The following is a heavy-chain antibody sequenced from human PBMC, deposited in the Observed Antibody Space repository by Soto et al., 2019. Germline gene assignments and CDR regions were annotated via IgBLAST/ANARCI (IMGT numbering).Heavy chain of an antibody. J-gene: IGHJ3*02. CDR2: IIPIFGTA. CDR1: GGTFSSYA. Sequence: VKVSCKASGGTFSSYAISWVRQAPGQGLEWMGGIIPIFGTANYAQKFQGRVTITADESTSTAYMELSSLRSEDTAVYYCARVGPAYCGGDCYHDAFDIWGQGTMVTVS. D-gene: IGHD2-21*02. CDR3: ARVGPAYCGGDCYHDAFDI. V-gene: IGHV1-69*01.